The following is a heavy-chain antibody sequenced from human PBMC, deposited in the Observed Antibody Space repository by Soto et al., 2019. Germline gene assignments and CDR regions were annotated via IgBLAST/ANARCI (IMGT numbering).Heavy chain of an antibody. CDR3: ARIQRGSYHDY. CDR1: GFTFSNYY. D-gene: IGHD1-1*01. J-gene: IGHJ4*02. CDR2: ITGRSSYI. V-gene: IGHV3-21*01. Sequence: EVHLVESGGGLVKPGGSLRLSCAASGFTFSNYYMNWVRQAPGKGLEWVSSITGRSSYIYYADSVKGRFTIYRDNAKNSLYLQMNSLRAEDTAVYYCARIQRGSYHDYWGQGTLVTVSS.